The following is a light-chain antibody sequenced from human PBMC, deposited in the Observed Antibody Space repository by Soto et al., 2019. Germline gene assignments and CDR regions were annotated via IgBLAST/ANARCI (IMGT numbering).Light chain of an antibody. J-gene: IGKJ5*01. CDR3: QQRSNWPIT. CDR1: QSAGTN. V-gene: IGKV3-11*01. CDR2: DAS. Sequence: EIVMTQSPSTLTVSPGERATLSCRASQSAGTNLAWYQQKPGQAPRLLIHDASNRATGIPARFSGSGSGTDFTLTISSLEPEDFAVYYCQQRSNWPITFGQGTRLEIK.